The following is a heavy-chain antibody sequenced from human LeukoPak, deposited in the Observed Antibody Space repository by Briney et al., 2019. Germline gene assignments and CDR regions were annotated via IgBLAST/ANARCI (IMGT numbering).Heavy chain of an antibody. D-gene: IGHD2-2*02. V-gene: IGHV3-7*01. Sequence: GGSLRLSCSASGFTFSSFWMTWVRQAPGKGLEWVANIMHDGSDKYYVDSVKGRFAISRDNAKNSLYLQMNSLRVEDTAVYYCARGGLYCSGTSCYKEADYWGQGTLVTVSA. CDR2: IMHDGSDK. CDR3: ARGGLYCSGTSCYKEADY. CDR1: GFTFSSFW. J-gene: IGHJ4*02.